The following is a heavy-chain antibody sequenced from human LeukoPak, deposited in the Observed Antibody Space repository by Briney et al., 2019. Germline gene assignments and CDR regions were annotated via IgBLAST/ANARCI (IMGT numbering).Heavy chain of an antibody. V-gene: IGHV3-33*06. CDR3: AKDQGIAVAGHHFDY. J-gene: IGHJ4*02. CDR2: TWYDGSNK. Sequence: GGSLRLSCAASGFTFSSYGMHWVRQAPGKGLEWVAVTWYDGSNKYYADSVKGRFTISRDNSKNTLYLQMNSLRAEDTAVYYCAKDQGIAVAGHHFDYRGQGTLVTVSS. CDR1: GFTFSSYG. D-gene: IGHD6-19*01.